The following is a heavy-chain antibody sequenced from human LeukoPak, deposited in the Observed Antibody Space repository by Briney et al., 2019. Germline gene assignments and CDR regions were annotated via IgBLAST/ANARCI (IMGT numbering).Heavy chain of an antibody. CDR2: ISASGGST. D-gene: IGHD2-15*01. Sequence: GGSLRLSCAASGFTFNDYAMTCVRQAPGRRPEWVSTISASGGSTYYADSVKGRFTMSRDKSKNMLYLQMRSLRAEDTAVYYCAKDARIRGGNNWFDSWGQGTLVTVSS. J-gene: IGHJ5*01. CDR1: GFTFNDYA. CDR3: AKDARIRGGNNWFDS. V-gene: IGHV3-23*01.